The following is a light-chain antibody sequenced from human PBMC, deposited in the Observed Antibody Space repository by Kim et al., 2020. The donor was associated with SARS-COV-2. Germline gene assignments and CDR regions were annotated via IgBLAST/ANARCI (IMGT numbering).Light chain of an antibody. V-gene: IGLV3-19*01. Sequence: ALGKTFRIKCQGDSLRSYYASWYQQKPGQAPVLVIYGKNNRPSGIPDRFSGSSSGNTASLTITGAQAEDEADYYCNSRDSSGNHWVFGGGTQLTVL. CDR3: NSRDSSGNHWV. J-gene: IGLJ3*02. CDR1: SLRSYY. CDR2: GKN.